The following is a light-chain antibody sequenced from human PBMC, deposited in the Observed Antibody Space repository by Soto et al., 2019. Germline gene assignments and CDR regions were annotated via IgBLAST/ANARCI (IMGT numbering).Light chain of an antibody. J-gene: IGLJ1*01. CDR2: DVS. CDR3: SSYRSSITPYV. Sequence: QLVLTQPASVSGSPGQSITISCTGTSRDVGAYDYVSWYQQHPGKAPKLMIYDVSRRPSGVSNRFSGSKSGNTASLTISGLQSDDEGDYYCSSYRSSITPYVFGTGTKVTVL. CDR1: SRDVGAYDY. V-gene: IGLV2-14*03.